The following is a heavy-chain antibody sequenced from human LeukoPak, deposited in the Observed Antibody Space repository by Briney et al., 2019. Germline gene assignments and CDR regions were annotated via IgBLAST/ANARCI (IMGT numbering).Heavy chain of an antibody. D-gene: IGHD1-1*01. CDR3: ARGSNVRALYY. CDR1: GGSISSGGYS. Sequence: PSQTLSLTCAVSGGSISSGGYSWSWIRQPPGKGLEWIGYIYYSGSTNYNPSLKSRVTISVDTSKNQFSLKLSSVTAADTAVYYCARGSNVRALYYWGQGTLVTVSS. V-gene: IGHV4-30-4*07. CDR2: IYYSGST. J-gene: IGHJ4*02.